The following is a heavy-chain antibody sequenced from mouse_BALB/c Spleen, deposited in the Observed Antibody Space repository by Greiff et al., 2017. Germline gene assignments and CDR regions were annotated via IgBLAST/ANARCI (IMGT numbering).Heavy chain of an antibody. CDR3: AGSPSYYGSKDWYFDV. J-gene: IGHJ1*01. D-gene: IGHD1-1*01. CDR1: GYTFTSYV. Sequence: EVKLQESGPELVKPGASVKMSCKASGYTFTSYVMHWVKQKPGQGLEWIGDINPYNDGTKYNEKFKGKATLTSDKSSSTAYMELSSLTSEDSAVYYCAGSPSYYGSKDWYFDVWGAGTTVTVSS. V-gene: IGHV1-14*01. CDR2: INPYNDGT.